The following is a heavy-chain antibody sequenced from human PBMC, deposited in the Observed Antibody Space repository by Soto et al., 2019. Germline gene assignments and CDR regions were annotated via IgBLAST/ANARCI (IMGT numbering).Heavy chain of an antibody. V-gene: IGHV1-8*01. CDR3: ARGVDAGVDV. CDR1: GYTFTTYD. D-gene: IGHD1-1*01. Sequence: ASVKVSCKASGYTFTTYDVNWVRQATGQGLEWLGWMSPNSGATGYAQKFQGRVTMTRDTSMTTAYMELSNLRSEDTAMYYCARGVDAGVDVWGQGTTVTVSS. J-gene: IGHJ6*02. CDR2: MSPNSGAT.